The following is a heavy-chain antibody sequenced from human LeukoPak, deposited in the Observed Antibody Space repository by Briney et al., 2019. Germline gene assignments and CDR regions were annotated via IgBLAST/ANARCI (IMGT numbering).Heavy chain of an antibody. CDR3: ASPSISSSTYDY. D-gene: IGHD6-6*01. Sequence: SETLSLTCTVSGGSIGSSTYYWGWIRQPPGKGLEWIGSINYSGNTYYNPSLKSRVTISVDTSKNQFSLRLSSVTAADTAVYYCASPSISSSTYDYWGQGTLVTVSS. J-gene: IGHJ4*02. CDR1: GGSIGSSTYY. CDR2: INYSGNT. V-gene: IGHV4-39*01.